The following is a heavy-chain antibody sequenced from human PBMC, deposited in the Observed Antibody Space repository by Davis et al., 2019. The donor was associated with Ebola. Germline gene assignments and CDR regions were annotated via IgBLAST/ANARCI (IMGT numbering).Heavy chain of an antibody. J-gene: IGHJ1*01. CDR1: GGTFSSYA. CDR2: INAGNGNT. V-gene: IGHV1-3*01. CDR3: ARGIVVVPAAAPAEYFQH. Sequence: ASVKVSCKASGGTFSSYAISWVRQAPGQGLEWMGWINAGNGNTKYSQKFQGRVTITRDTSASTAYMELSSLRSEDTAVYYCARGIVVVPAAAPAEYFQHWGQGTLVTVSS. D-gene: IGHD2-2*01.